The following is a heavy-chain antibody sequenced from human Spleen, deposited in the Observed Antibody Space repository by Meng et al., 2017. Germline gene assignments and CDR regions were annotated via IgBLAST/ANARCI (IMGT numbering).Heavy chain of an antibody. CDR2: ISGSGGST. Sequence: GESLKISCAASEFTFSCYAMSWVRQAPGKGLEWVSAISGSGGSTYYADSVKGRFTISRDNSKNTLYLQMNSLRDEDTALYYLAQDPLTIIRGVSYYYGMDVWGQGTTVTVSS. V-gene: IGHV3-23*01. J-gene: IGHJ6*02. CDR3: AQDPLTIIRGVSYYYGMDV. D-gene: IGHD3-10*01. CDR1: EFTFSCYA.